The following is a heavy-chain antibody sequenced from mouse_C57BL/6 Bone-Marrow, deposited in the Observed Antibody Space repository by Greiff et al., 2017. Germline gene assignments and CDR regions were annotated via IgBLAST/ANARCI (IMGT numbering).Heavy chain of an antibody. V-gene: IGHV1-47*01. CDR2: FHPYNDDT. D-gene: IGHD1-1*01. Sequence: VQVVESGAQLVKPGASVKMSCKASGYTFTTYPIEWMKQNHGKSLEWIGNFHPYNDDTKYNEKFKGKATLTVEKSSSTVYLELSRLTSDDSAVYYCASSKDYGSSHWYCDVWGTGTTVTVSS. CDR3: ASSKDYGSSHWYCDV. CDR1: GYTFTTYP. J-gene: IGHJ1*03.